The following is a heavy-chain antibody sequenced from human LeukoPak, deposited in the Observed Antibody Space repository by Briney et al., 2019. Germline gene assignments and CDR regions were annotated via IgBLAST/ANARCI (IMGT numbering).Heavy chain of an antibody. Sequence: PSETLSLTCAVYGGSFSGYYWSWIRQPPGKGLEWIGEINHSGSTNYNPSLKSRVTISVDTSKNQFSLKLSSVTAADTAVYYCARGWAARGAFGYWGQGTLVTVSS. CDR2: INHSGST. J-gene: IGHJ4*02. CDR1: GGSFSGYY. CDR3: ARGWAARGAFGY. V-gene: IGHV4-34*01. D-gene: IGHD6-6*01.